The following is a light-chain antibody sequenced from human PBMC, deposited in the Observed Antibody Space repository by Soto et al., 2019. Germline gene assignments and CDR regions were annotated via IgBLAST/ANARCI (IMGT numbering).Light chain of an antibody. CDR2: AAS. J-gene: IGKJ1*01. Sequence: DIQMTQSPSSLPASVGDRVTITCRASQSISSYLNWYQQKPGRAPKLLIYAASSLQSGVPSRFSGSGSGTEFTLTISSLQPDDFATYYCQHYNSYSEAFGQGTKVDNK. CDR1: QSISSY. CDR3: QHYNSYSEA. V-gene: IGKV1-39*01.